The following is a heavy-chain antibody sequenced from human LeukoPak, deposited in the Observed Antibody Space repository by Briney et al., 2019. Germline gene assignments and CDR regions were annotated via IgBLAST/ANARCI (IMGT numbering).Heavy chain of an antibody. V-gene: IGHV4-39*07. Sequence: SETLSLTCTVSGGSISSSSYYWGWIRQPPGKGLEWIGSIYYSGSTYYNPSLKSRVTISVDTSKNQFSLKLSSVTAADTAVYYCARDRGEVLLSAFDYWGQGTLVTVSS. CDR3: ARDRGEVLLSAFDY. CDR1: GGSISSSSYY. J-gene: IGHJ4*02. CDR2: IYYSGST. D-gene: IGHD2/OR15-2a*01.